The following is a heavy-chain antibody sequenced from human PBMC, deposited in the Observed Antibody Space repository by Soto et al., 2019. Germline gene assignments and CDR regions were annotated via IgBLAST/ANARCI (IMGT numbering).Heavy chain of an antibody. CDR1: GYTFTSYA. CDR3: ARSLWGVTANWYFDL. V-gene: IGHV1-3*01. J-gene: IGHJ2*01. D-gene: IGHD2-21*02. CDR2: INAGNGNT. Sequence: GASVKVSCKASGYTFTSYAMHWVRQAPGQRLEWMGWINAGNGNTKYSQKFQGRVTITRDTSASTAYMELSSLRSEDTAVYYCARSLWGVTANWYFDLWGRGTLVTVSS.